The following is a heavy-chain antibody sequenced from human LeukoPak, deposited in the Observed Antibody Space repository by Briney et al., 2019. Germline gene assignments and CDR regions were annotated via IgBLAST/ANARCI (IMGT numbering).Heavy chain of an antibody. Sequence: PGGSLRHSCAASGFTFSSYGMHWVRQAPGKGLEWVAFIRYDGSNKYYADSVKGRFTISRDNSKNTLYLQMNSLRAEDTAVYYRAKDYRIVGATTNYYYYYMDVWGKGTTVTVSS. CDR2: IRYDGSNK. CDR1: GFTFSSYG. D-gene: IGHD1-26*01. V-gene: IGHV3-30*02. J-gene: IGHJ6*03. CDR3: AKDYRIVGATTNYYYYYMDV.